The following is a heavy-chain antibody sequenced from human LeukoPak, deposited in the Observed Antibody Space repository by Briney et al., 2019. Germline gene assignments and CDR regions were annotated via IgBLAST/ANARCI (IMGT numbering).Heavy chain of an antibody. J-gene: IGHJ4*02. CDR3: AKDTPDGGY. CDR1: GFTFSSYG. Sequence: GGSLRLSCAASGFTFSSYGRHWVRQAPGKGLEWVAFIRSDGSNKYYAASVKGRFTISRENSKNTLYLQMNSLRAEDTAMYDCAKDTPDGGYWGQGTLVTVSS. D-gene: IGHD3-16*01. V-gene: IGHV3-30*02. CDR2: IRSDGSNK.